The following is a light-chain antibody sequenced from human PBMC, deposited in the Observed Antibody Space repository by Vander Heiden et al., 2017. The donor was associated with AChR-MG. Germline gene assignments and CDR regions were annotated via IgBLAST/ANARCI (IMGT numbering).Light chain of an antibody. CDR3: AAWDDNRSAVV. CDR2: YNN. CDR1: SSNIGSYD. V-gene: IGLV1-44*01. J-gene: IGLJ2*01. Sequence: QPLLTQPPSPSGPPGQRVTIPCSGSSSNIGSYDVNWYQQRPGTAPKLLIHYNNQRPSGVPDRISGSKSGTSASLAISGLQAEDEADYYCAAWDDNRSAVVFGGGTKLTVL.